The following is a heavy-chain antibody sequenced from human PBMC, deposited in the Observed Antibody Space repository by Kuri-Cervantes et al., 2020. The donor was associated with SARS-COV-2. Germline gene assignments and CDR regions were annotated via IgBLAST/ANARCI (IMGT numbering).Heavy chain of an antibody. J-gene: IGHJ4*02. CDR1: GGSISSYY. V-gene: IGHV4-4*07. CDR3: ARVSWMQLWHRYFDN. D-gene: IGHD5-18*01. Sequence: SETLSLTCTVSGGSISSYYWSWIRQPAGKGLEWIGRIYTSGSTNYNPSLKSRVTMSADTSKNQFSLKLSSLTASDTAVYYCARVSWMQLWHRYFDNWGQGTLVTVSS. CDR2: IYTSGST.